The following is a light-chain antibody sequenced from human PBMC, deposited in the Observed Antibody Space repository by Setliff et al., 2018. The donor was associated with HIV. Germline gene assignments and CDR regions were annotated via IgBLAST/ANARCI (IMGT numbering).Light chain of an antibody. CDR1: NSDVGSYNL. J-gene: IGLJ1*01. CDR2: EVS. Sequence: QSVLTQPASVSGSPGQSITISCTGTNSDVGSYNLVSWYQQPPGKAPKLMIYEVSKRPYGVSNRFSGSKAGNTASLTIFGLQAEDEADYYCCSYAGTRTYVFGTGTKVTGL. V-gene: IGLV2-23*02. CDR3: CSYAGTRTYV.